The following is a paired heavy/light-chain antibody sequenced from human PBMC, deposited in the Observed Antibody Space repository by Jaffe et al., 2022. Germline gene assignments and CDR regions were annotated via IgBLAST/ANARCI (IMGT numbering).Heavy chain of an antibody. D-gene: IGHD4-4*01. Sequence: EVQLLESGGGLVQPGGSLRLSCAASGFTFSNYNMRWFRQPPGKGLEWVSTVSGSGSGTYYADSVKGRFTISRDNSDNTLYLQMNSLRAEDTALYYCAKTRSTAVDGHDVDVWGKGTTVTVSS. CDR2: VSGSGSGT. V-gene: IGHV3-23*01. J-gene: IGHJ6*04. CDR3: AKTRSTAVDGHDVDV. CDR1: GFTFSNYN.
Light chain of an antibody. CDR1: QSLLQSNGYNY. Sequence: DIVMTQSPLSLPVTPGETASISCRSSQSLLQSNGYNYLDWYLQKPGQSPQLLIYLGSNRASGVPDRFSGSGSGTDFTLKISRVEAEDVGVYYCMQARQAPLTFGGGTKVEIK. J-gene: IGKJ4*01. CDR3: MQARQAPLT. CDR2: LGS. V-gene: IGKV2-28*01.